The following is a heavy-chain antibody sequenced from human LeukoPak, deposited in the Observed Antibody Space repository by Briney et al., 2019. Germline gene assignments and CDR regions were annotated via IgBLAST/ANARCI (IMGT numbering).Heavy chain of an antibody. V-gene: IGHV5-51*01. J-gene: IGHJ4*02. Sequence: GEPLKTFGQGSGYSFTSYWIGWARQMPGKGLEWMGIIYPGDSDTRYSPSFQGQVTISADKSISTAYLQWSSLKASDTAMYYCARLPYGGNSLDYWGQGTLVTVSS. CDR2: IYPGDSDT. CDR3: ARLPYGGNSLDY. D-gene: IGHD4-23*01. CDR1: GYSFTSYW.